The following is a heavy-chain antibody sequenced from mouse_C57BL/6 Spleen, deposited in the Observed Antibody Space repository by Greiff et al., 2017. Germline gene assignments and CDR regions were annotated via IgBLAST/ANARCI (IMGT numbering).Heavy chain of an antibody. Sequence: EVQLQQSGPELVKPGASVTIPCKASGYTFTDYNMDWVKQSHGKSLEWLGDINPNNGGTIYNQKFKGQATLTVDKSSSTAYMELRSLTSEDTAVYYCARGDYDRGFAYWGQGTLVTVSA. CDR2: INPNNGGT. CDR3: ARGDYDRGFAY. V-gene: IGHV1-18*01. J-gene: IGHJ3*01. CDR1: GYTFTDYN. D-gene: IGHD2-4*01.